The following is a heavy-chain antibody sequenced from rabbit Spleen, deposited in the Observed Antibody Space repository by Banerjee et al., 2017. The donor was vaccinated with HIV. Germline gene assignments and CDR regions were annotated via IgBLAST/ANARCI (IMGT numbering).Heavy chain of an antibody. J-gene: IGHJ6*01. D-gene: IGHD8-1*01. CDR3: ARDTGSSFSSYGMDL. CDR2: IVTDSSLTT. Sequence: GCIVTDSSLTTYYAKWAKGRFTISKTSSTTVTLQMTSLTAADTATYFCARDTGSSFSSYGMDLWGPGTLVTVS. V-gene: IGHV1S40*01.